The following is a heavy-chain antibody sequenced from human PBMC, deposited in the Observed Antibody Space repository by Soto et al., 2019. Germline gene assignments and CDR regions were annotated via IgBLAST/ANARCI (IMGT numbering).Heavy chain of an antibody. CDR3: AKVASSIAVAGTSDYYFDY. CDR2: ISYDGSNK. Sequence: QVQLVESEGGVVQPGRSLRLSCAASGFTFSSYGMHWVRQAPGKGLEWVAVISYDGSNKYYADSVKGRFTISRDNSKNTLYLQMNSLRAEDTAVYYCAKVASSIAVAGTSDYYFDYWGQGTLVTVSS. J-gene: IGHJ4*02. D-gene: IGHD6-19*01. V-gene: IGHV3-30*18. CDR1: GFTFSSYG.